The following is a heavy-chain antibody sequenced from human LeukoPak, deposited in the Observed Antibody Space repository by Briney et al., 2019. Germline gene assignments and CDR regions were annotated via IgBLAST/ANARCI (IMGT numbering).Heavy chain of an antibody. CDR3: ARLRIVVVPAAIYWFDP. V-gene: IGHV4-39*07. J-gene: IGHJ5*02. CDR2: IYDSGST. Sequence: SETLSLTCTVSGDSINSNNYYWGWIRQPPGKGLEWIGSIYDSGSTNYNPSLKSRVTISVDTSKNQFSLKLSSVTAADTAVYYCARLRIVVVPAAIYWFDPWGQGTLVTVSS. D-gene: IGHD2-2*01. CDR1: GDSINSNNYY.